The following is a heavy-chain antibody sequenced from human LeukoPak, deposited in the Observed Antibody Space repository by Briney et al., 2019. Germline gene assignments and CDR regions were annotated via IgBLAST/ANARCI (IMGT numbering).Heavy chain of an antibody. J-gene: IGHJ4*02. V-gene: IGHV3-7*01. CDR2: IKQDGSEK. CDR1: GFSFSSYW. CDR3: AKEPDSHCSSVSCFMNY. D-gene: IGHD2-2*01. Sequence: TGGSLRLSCVVSGFSFSSYWMSWVRQAPGKGLEWVANIKQDGSEKYYVDSVKGRFTISRDNDKKSLYLQMNSLRAEDTAVYYCAKEPDSHCSSVSCFMNYWGQGTLVTVSS.